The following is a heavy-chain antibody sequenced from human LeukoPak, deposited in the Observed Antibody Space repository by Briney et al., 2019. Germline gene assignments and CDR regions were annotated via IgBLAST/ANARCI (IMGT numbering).Heavy chain of an antibody. V-gene: IGHV4-39*01. Sequence: SETLSLTCTVSGGSISSSSYYWGWIRQPPGKGLEWIGSIYYSGSTYYNPSLKSRVTISVDTSKNQFSLKLSSVTAADTAVYYCSPALSYFDYWGQGTLVTVSS. CDR2: IYYSGST. D-gene: IGHD2-2*01. CDR3: SPALSYFDY. J-gene: IGHJ4*02. CDR1: GGSISSSSYY.